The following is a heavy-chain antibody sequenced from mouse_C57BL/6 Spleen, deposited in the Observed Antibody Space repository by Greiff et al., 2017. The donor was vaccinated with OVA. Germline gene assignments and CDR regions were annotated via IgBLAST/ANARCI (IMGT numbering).Heavy chain of an antibody. CDR1: GYSITSGYY. V-gene: IGHV3-6*01. Sequence: EVKLQESGPGLVKPSQSLSLTCSVTGYSITSGYYWNWIRQFPGNKLEWMGYISYDGSNNYNPSLKNRISITRDTSNNQFFLKLNSVTTEDTATYYCARVYDGYYAAMDYWGQGTSVTVSS. CDR3: ARVYDGYYAAMDY. J-gene: IGHJ4*01. D-gene: IGHD2-3*01. CDR2: ISYDGSN.